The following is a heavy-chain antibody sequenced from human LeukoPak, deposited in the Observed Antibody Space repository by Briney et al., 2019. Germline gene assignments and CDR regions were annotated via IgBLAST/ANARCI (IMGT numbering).Heavy chain of an antibody. CDR1: GFTFSSYG. CDR3: ASSPMTTVTPFDY. D-gene: IGHD4-17*01. CDR2: IWYDGSNK. V-gene: IGHV3-33*01. J-gene: IGHJ4*02. Sequence: PGGSLRLSCAASGFTFSSYGMHWVRQAPGKGLEWVAVIWYDGSNKYYADSVKGRFTISRDNSKNTLYLQMNSLRAEDTAVYYCASSPMTTVTPFDYWGQGTLVTVSS.